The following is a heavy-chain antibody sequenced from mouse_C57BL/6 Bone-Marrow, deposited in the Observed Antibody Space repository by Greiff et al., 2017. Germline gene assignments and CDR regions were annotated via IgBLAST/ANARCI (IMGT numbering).Heavy chain of an antibody. CDR3: ARGGGFAWFAY. CDR1: GYTFTDYY. CDR2: IYPGSGNT. V-gene: IGHV1-76*01. J-gene: IGHJ3*01. Sequence: QVQLKQSGAELVRPGASVKLSCKASGYTFTDYYINWVKQRPGQGLEWIARIYPGSGNTYYNEKFKGKDTLTAEKSSSTAYMQLISLTSEASAVYFCARGGGFAWFAYWGQGTLVTVSA.